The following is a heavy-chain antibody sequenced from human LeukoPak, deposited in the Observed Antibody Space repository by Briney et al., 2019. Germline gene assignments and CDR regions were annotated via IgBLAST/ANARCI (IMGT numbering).Heavy chain of an antibody. Sequence: SLRLSCAASGFTCDDYAIYWLRQAPGKDLGRVSIFSWNGNSVGYADSVKGRFTISRDNAKNSLYLQMNSLRADDSAFYYCAKGANSRGKLNYFDYWGQGALVTVSS. J-gene: IGHJ4*02. CDR2: FSWNGNSV. CDR3: AKGANSRGKLNYFDY. D-gene: IGHD1-7*01. V-gene: IGHV3-9*01. CDR1: GFTCDDYA.